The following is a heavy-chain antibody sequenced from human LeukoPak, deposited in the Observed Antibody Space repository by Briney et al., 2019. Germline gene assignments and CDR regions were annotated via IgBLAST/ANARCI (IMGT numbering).Heavy chain of an antibody. J-gene: IGHJ3*02. CDR1: GFTFSAYA. D-gene: IGHD2-15*01. CDR3: AKGRYCSAGSCYGWHAFDI. V-gene: IGHV3-23*01. CDR2: ISGSGSNT. Sequence: PGGSLRLSCAASGFTFSAYAMGWVRQAPGKGLEWVSAISGSGSNTYYAEFVKGRFTISRDNSKNTLYLQMNSLRAEDTAVHYCAKGRYCSAGSCYGWHAFDIWGQGTMVTVSS.